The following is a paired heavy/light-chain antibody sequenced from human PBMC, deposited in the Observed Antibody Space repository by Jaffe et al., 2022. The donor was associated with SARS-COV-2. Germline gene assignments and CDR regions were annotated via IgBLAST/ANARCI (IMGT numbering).Light chain of an antibody. Sequence: QSALTQPPSVSGSPGQSVTISCTGGGSDLGSYDRVSWYHQTPSTAPKVMIYEVNNRPSGVPDRFSGSKSGNTASLTISGLQAEDEGYFYCCVFTATSVVFGGGTKLTVL. CDR3: CVFTATSVV. CDR2: EVN. CDR1: GSDLGSYDR. J-gene: IGLJ2*01. V-gene: IGLV2-18*01.
Heavy chain of an antibody. CDR3: AKVNYDYVWGRYRFLDH. CDR1: GFTFRTYG. CDR2: ITFDGSQI. Sequence: QVHLVESGGGVVQPGTSLRLSCEVSGFTFRTYGMHWVRQVPGKGLEWLAAITFDGSQIYYADSAKGRFTITRDNSKNTLFLQMNSLRVDDTAVYYCAKVNYDYVWGRYRFLDHWGQGTLVTVS. J-gene: IGHJ4*02. V-gene: IGHV3-30*19. D-gene: IGHD3-16*02.